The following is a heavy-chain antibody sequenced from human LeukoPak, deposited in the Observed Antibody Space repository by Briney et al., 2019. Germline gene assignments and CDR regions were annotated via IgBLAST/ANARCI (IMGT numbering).Heavy chain of an antibody. D-gene: IGHD3-3*01. V-gene: IGHV3-48*04. CDR1: GFTFSSYS. Sequence: GGSLRLSCAASGFTFSSYSMNWVRQAPGKGLEWVSYMSTSSSTIYYADSVKGRFTISRDNAKNSLYLQMNSLRAEDTAVYYCARDAYYDFWSGYSRGDFDYWGQGTLVTVSS. CDR2: MSTSSSTI. CDR3: ARDAYYDFWSGYSRGDFDY. J-gene: IGHJ4*02.